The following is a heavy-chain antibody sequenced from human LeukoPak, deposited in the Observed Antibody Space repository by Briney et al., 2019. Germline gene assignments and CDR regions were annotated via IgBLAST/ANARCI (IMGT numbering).Heavy chain of an antibody. V-gene: IGHV1-18*04. CDR1: GYTFNSYG. Sequence: ASVKVSCKASGYTFNSYGITWVRQAPGQGLEWMGWISTYIGNTNYAQKLQGRVTMTTDTSTSTAYMELRSLRSDDTAVYYCARAAIQLWRPYYYYYMDVWGKGTTVTISS. CDR3: ARAAIQLWRPYYYYYMDV. J-gene: IGHJ6*03. CDR2: ISTYIGNT. D-gene: IGHD5-18*01.